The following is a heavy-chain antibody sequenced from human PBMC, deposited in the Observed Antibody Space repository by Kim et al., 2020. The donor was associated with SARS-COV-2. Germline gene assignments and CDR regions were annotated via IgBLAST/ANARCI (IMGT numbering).Heavy chain of an antibody. Sequence: GGSLRLSCTTSGFNFDSYYMHWVRQAPGKGLEWISSISSRSSDLSYADSVRGRFAISRDNSKNSVYLQMNSLRVEDTALYYCAREDEFFDWSLNLRLFFFTDWGQGALVTVSS. V-gene: IGHV3-21*03. CDR2: ISSRSSDL. CDR3: AREDEFFDWSLNLRLFFFTD. J-gene: IGHJ4*02. CDR1: GFNFDSYY. D-gene: IGHD3-9*01.